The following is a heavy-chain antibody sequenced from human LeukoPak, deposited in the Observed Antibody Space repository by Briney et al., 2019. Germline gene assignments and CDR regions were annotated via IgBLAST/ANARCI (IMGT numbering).Heavy chain of an antibody. CDR2: IKYDASST. CDR1: GFTFSSHW. Sequence: GGSLRLSCADSGFTFSSHWMHWVRQAPGKGLVWVSRIKYDASSTSYADSVKGRFTISRDIAKNTLYLQMNSLRAEDTAVYYCARGATYAYYQDYWGQGTLVTVSS. CDR3: ARGATYAYYQDY. J-gene: IGHJ4*02. D-gene: IGHD1-26*01. V-gene: IGHV3-74*01.